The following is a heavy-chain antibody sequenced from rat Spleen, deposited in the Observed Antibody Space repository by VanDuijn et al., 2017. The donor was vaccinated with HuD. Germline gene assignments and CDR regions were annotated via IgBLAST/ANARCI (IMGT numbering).Heavy chain of an antibody. CDR1: GFSFRDYN. CDR2: ISYDGSRT. V-gene: IGHV5S10*01. D-gene: IGHD2-2*01. CDR3: ARAGYLRDWYFDF. J-gene: IGHJ1*01. Sequence: EVQLVESGGGLVQPGRSLKLSCAASGFSFRDYNMAWVRQAPKKGLEWVASISYDGSRTYYRDSVKGRFTISRDNTKNNLYLQMDNLRSEDTATYYCARAGYLRDWYFDFWGPGTMVTVSS.